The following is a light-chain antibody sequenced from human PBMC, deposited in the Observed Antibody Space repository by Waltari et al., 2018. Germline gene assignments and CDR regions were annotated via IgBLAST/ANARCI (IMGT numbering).Light chain of an antibody. Sequence: LLTQSPVSLSASVGDTVTLTCRASEDVRSYLAWVQQKPGRAPNLLILGVSTLQSGVPSRFSGAGYGTDFTLTISGLQPEDSATYYCQHLVRYPLSFGGGTKVEIQ. CDR3: QHLVRYPLS. CDR2: GVS. CDR1: EDVRSY. J-gene: IGKJ4*01. V-gene: IGKV1-9*01.